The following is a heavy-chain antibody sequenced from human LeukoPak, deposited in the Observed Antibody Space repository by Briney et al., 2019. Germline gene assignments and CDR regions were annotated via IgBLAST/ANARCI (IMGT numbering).Heavy chain of an antibody. Sequence: GGSLRLSCAASGFTFSSYAMHWVRQAPGKGLEWVAVISYDGSNKYYADSVKGRFTISRDNSKKTLYLQMNSLRAEDTAVYYCARLHSSSLTFDYWGQGTLVTVSS. CDR3: ARLHSSSLTFDY. CDR2: ISYDGSNK. J-gene: IGHJ4*02. D-gene: IGHD6-6*01. V-gene: IGHV3-30*01. CDR1: GFTFSSYA.